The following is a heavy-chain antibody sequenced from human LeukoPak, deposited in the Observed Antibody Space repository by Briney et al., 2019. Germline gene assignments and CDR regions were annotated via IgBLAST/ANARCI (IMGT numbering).Heavy chain of an antibody. CDR3: ARKLGWESPFRH. CDR1: GFTFSSYW. D-gene: IGHD7-27*01. CDR2: ISTDGSAT. J-gene: IGHJ1*01. V-gene: IGHV3-74*01. Sequence: QPGGSLRLSCAASGFTFSSYWMHWVRQAPGKGLVWVSRISTDGSATTYADSVKGRFTISRDNAKNTLYLQMNSLRAEDTAVYYCARKLGWESPFRHWGQGTLVTVSS.